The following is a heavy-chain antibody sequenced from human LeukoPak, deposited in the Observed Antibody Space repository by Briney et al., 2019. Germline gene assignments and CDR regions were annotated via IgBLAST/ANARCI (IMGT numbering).Heavy chain of an antibody. CDR3: ANLSPHDCSSTSCYGGGFDY. V-gene: IGHV3-64*04. Sequence: PGGSLRLSCSASGFTFSDYAMHWVRQAPGKGLEYVSAISSIGGSTYYADSVKGRFTISRDNSKNTLYLQMNSLRAEDTAVYYCANLSPHDCSSTSCYGGGFDYWGQGTLVTVSS. CDR2: ISSIGGST. CDR1: GFTFSDYA. D-gene: IGHD2-2*01. J-gene: IGHJ4*02.